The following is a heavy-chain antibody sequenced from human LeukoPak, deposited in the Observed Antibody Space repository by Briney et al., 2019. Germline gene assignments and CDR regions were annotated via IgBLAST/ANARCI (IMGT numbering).Heavy chain of an antibody. CDR1: GFTFSDYY. Sequence: GGSLRLSCAASGFTFSDYYMSWIRQAPGKGLEWISYISGGGSTIYYAGSVKGRFTISRDNSKNTLYLQMNSLRAEDTAVYYCAKDRRGYSSTWYYFDYWGQGTLVTVSS. CDR2: ISGGGSTI. J-gene: IGHJ4*02. CDR3: AKDRRGYSSTWYYFDY. V-gene: IGHV3-11*04. D-gene: IGHD6-13*01.